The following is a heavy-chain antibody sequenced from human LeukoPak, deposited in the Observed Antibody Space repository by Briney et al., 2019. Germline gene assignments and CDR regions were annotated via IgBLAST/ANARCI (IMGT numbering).Heavy chain of an antibody. CDR2: IYSGGNT. V-gene: IGHV3-53*01. J-gene: IGHJ4*02. CDR1: GLTVSSY. D-gene: IGHD6-13*01. Sequence: PGGSLRLSCAASGLTVSSYMSWVRQAPGKGLEWVSVIYSGGNTYYADSVKGRFTISRDNSKNTLYLQMNSLRAEDTAVFYCARGHADSSGSWYGRFDYWGQGTLVTVSS. CDR3: ARGHADSSGSWYGRFDY.